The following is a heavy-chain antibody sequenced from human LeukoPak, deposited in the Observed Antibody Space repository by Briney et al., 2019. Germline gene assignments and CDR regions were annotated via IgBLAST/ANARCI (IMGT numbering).Heavy chain of an antibody. CDR1: GYTFTGYY. D-gene: IGHD2-2*01. Sequence: KPGASVKVSCKASGYTFTGYYMHWVRQAPGQGLEWMGWINPNSGGTNYAQKFQGRVTMTRDTSISTAYMELSRLRSDDTAVYYCASTVVLPAAQHYYMDVWGKGTTVTVSS. CDR3: ASTVVLPAAQHYYMDV. V-gene: IGHV1-2*02. J-gene: IGHJ6*03. CDR2: INPNSGGT.